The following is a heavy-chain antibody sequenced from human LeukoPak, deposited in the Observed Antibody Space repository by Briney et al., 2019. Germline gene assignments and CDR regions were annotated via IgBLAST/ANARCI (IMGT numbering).Heavy chain of an antibody. Sequence: GGSLRLSCAASGFAFRNAWMSWVRQAPGKGLEWVSFIQSKTYGEGTMYAASVRGRFTISRDDSRSTAYLQMNSLKTEDTAVYYCTASDHLYCSSSSCHFDYWGQGTLVTVAS. CDR3: TASDHLYCSSSSCHFDY. CDR1: GFAFRNAW. V-gene: IGHV3-49*02. D-gene: IGHD2-2*01. CDR2: IQSKTYGEGT. J-gene: IGHJ4*02.